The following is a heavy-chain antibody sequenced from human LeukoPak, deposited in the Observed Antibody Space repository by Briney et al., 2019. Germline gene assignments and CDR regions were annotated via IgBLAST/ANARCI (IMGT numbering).Heavy chain of an antibody. Sequence: GGSLRLSCAASGFTFSSYSMNWVCQAPGKGLEWVSSISSSSYIYYADSVRGRFTISRDNAKNSLFLQMNSLRAGDTAVYYCAIMPYDSSGYSQYWGQGTLVTVSS. J-gene: IGHJ4*02. D-gene: IGHD3-22*01. CDR2: ISSSSYI. V-gene: IGHV3-21*01. CDR1: GFTFSSYS. CDR3: AIMPYDSSGYSQY.